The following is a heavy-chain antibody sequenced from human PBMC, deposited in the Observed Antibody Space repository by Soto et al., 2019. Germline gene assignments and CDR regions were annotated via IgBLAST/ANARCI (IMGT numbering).Heavy chain of an antibody. CDR3: ARSHGVIIGAMDV. V-gene: IGHV1-18*01. CDR2: TSSYNTDT. Sequence: ASVKVSCKSSGYRFETYAMNWVRQAPGQGLEWMGWTSSYNTDTFYADKFQDRVSMTTDTSTGTAYMELRSLSSDDTAVYYCARSHGVIIGAMDVWGQGTAVTV. CDR1: GYRFETYA. J-gene: IGHJ6*02. D-gene: IGHD3-3*01.